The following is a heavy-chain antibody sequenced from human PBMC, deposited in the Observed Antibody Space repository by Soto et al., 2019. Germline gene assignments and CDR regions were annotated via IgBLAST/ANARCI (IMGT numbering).Heavy chain of an antibody. V-gene: IGHV3-23*01. J-gene: IGHJ5*02. Sequence: GGSLRLSCAASGFTFSSYAMSWVRQAPGKGLEWVSAISGSGGSTYYADSVKGRFTISRDNSKNTLYLQMNSLRAEDTAVYYCAKDRSSSWHHPWRFDPWGQGTLVTVSS. CDR1: GFTFSSYA. CDR2: ISGSGGST. CDR3: AKDRSSSWHHPWRFDP. D-gene: IGHD6-13*01.